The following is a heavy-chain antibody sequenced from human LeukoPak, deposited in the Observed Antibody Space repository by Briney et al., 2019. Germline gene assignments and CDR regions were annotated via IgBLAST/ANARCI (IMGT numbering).Heavy chain of an antibody. Sequence: SETLSLTCTVSGGSISSYYWSWIRQPPGKGLEWIGYIYYSGSTNYNPSLKSRVTISVDTSKNQFSLKLSSVTAADTAVYYCARADFIMRDGMDVWGQGTTVTVSS. V-gene: IGHV4-59*01. CDR1: GGSISSYY. D-gene: IGHD3-16*01. CDR2: IYYSGST. CDR3: ARADFIMRDGMDV. J-gene: IGHJ6*02.